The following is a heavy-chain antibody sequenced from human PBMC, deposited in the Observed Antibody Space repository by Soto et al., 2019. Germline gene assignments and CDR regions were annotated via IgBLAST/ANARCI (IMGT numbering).Heavy chain of an antibody. J-gene: IGHJ6*02. CDR3: AREKASTSRLTHCYYAMDV. CDR1: GYTFINYY. CDR2: INPSGGRT. Sequence: GASVKVSCKSSGYTFINYYVHWVRQAPGQGLEWMGMINPSGGRTTYPQKFQGRVTMTRDTSTSTVYVELSSLRSDDTAVFYCAREKASTSRLTHCYYAMDVWGQGTTVTVSS. V-gene: IGHV1-46*01.